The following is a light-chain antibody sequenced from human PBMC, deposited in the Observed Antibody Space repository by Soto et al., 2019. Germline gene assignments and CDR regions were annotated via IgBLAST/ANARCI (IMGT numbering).Light chain of an antibody. CDR2: WAS. V-gene: IGKV4-1*01. CDR1: QSVLYSSNNKNY. Sequence: DIVMTQSPDSLAVSLGESATINCKSSQSVLYSSNNKNYLAWYQQKPGQPPKLLIYWASTRESGVPDRFSGSGSGTDVTLSISSLQAEDVAVYYCQQYSSTPLTFGGEKKVAIK. CDR3: QQYSSTPLT. J-gene: IGKJ4*01.